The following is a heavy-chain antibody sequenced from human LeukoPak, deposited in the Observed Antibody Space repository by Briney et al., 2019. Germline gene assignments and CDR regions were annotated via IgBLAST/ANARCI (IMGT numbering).Heavy chain of an antibody. V-gene: IGHV3-48*02. CDR3: ARVGGHCTSTSCPPPDY. J-gene: IGHJ4*02. CDR2: ISSSSSSI. Sequence: GGSLRLSCAASGFTFSSHHMNWVRQAPGKGLEWVSYISSSSSSIYYADSVKGRFTNSRANAKNSLYLQMNSLRDEDTAVYYCARVGGHCTSTSCPPPDYWGQGTLVTVSS. CDR1: GFTFSSHH. D-gene: IGHD2-2*01.